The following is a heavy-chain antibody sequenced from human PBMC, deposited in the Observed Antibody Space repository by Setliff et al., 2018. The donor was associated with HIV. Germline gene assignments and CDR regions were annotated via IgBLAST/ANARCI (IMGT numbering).Heavy chain of an antibody. Sequence: PGGSLRLSCEGSGFTLSVYGMHWVRQAPGKGLEWVAVLWYDGGKKHYADSVKGRFTISRDNANNLVYLQMNSLRVEDTAVYFCARWGSGSYERVFDYWGQGMLVTVSS. CDR1: GFTLSVYG. V-gene: IGHV3-33*01. CDR2: LWYDGGKK. D-gene: IGHD1-26*01. J-gene: IGHJ4*02. CDR3: ARWGSGSYERVFDY.